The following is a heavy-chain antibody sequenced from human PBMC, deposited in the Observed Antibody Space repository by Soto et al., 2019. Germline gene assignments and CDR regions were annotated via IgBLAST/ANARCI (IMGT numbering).Heavy chain of an antibody. CDR1: GFTLSTDW. Sequence: EVQLVESGGGLVQPGGSLRLSCAASGFTLSTDWMHWVRQAPGEGLVWVSRSNSDGSSTIYADSVKGRFTISRENAKNPVYLQMTSLRAEATAVYYCTRGRENYSDFDYWGQGILVTVSS. D-gene: IGHD4-4*01. V-gene: IGHV3-74*01. CDR3: TRGRENYSDFDY. J-gene: IGHJ4*02. CDR2: SNSDGSST.